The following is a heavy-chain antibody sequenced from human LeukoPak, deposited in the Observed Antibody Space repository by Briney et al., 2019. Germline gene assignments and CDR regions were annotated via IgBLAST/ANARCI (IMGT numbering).Heavy chain of an antibody. CDR2: ISAYNGNT. CDR1: GYTFTNFG. V-gene: IGHV1-18*01. J-gene: IGHJ3*02. CDR3: ASGGPKSDAFDI. D-gene: IGHD3-10*01. Sequence: GASVKVSCKASGYTFTNFGISWVRQAPGQGLEWMGWISAYNGNTNYAQKLQGRVPMTTDTSTNTAYMELRSLRSDDTAVYYCASGGPKSDAFDIWGQGTMVTVSS.